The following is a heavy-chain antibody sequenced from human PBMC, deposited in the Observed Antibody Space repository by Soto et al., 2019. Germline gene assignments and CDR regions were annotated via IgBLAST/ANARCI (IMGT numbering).Heavy chain of an antibody. Sequence: SETLSLTCAVYGGSFSGYYWSWIRQPPGKGLEWIGEINHSGSTNYNPSLKSRVTISVDTSKNQFSLKLSSVTAADTAVYYCARAVARGWGYYYYGMDVWGQGTTVT. V-gene: IGHV4-34*01. CDR1: GGSFSGYY. D-gene: IGHD3-10*01. CDR3: ARAVARGWGYYYYGMDV. CDR2: INHSGST. J-gene: IGHJ6*02.